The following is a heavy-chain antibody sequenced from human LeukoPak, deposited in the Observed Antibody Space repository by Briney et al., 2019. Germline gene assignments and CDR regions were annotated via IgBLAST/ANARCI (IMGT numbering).Heavy chain of an antibody. Sequence: GASVKVSCKASGYAFTGYYMHWVRQAPGQGLEWMGWINPNTGGTNYAQKFQGRVTMTRDTTISTAYMELSRLTSDVTAVYFCASYPRYSSSPPFDYWGQGTLVTVSS. J-gene: IGHJ4*02. CDR2: INPNTGGT. CDR3: ASYPRYSSSPPFDY. V-gene: IGHV1-2*02. CDR1: GYAFTGYY. D-gene: IGHD6-19*01.